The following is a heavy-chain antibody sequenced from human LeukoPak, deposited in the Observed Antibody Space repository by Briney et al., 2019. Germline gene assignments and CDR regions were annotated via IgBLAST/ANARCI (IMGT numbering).Heavy chain of an antibody. Sequence: PGGSLRLSCAASGFTVSSNYMSWVRQAPGKGLEWVSVIYSGGSTYYADSVKGRFTISRDNSKNTLYLQMNSLRAEDTAVYYCARGVGSSWTGFDYWGQGALVTVSS. CDR2: IYSGGST. CDR3: ARGVGSSWTGFDY. J-gene: IGHJ4*02. V-gene: IGHV3-53*01. D-gene: IGHD6-13*01. CDR1: GFTVSSNY.